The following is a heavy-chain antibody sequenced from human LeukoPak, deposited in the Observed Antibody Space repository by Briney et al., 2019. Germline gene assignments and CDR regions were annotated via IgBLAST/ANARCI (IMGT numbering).Heavy chain of an antibody. CDR3: AIGAVPAAIIDNWFDP. Sequence: PSETLSLTCTVSGGSISSGSYYWSWIRQPAGKGLEWIVRIYTSGSTNYNPSLKSRVTISVDTPKNQFSLKLSSVTAADTAVYYCAIGAVPAAIIDNWFDPWGQGTLVTVSS. D-gene: IGHD2-2*02. V-gene: IGHV4-61*02. CDR2: IYTSGST. J-gene: IGHJ5*02. CDR1: GGSISSGSYY.